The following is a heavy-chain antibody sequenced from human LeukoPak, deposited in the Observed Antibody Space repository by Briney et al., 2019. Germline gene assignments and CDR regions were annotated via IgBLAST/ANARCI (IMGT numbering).Heavy chain of an antibody. CDR1: GGSISSSSYY. CDR3: ARRGGYDSTGTFDY. CDR2: IYYSGST. D-gene: IGHD5-12*01. Sequence: SETLSLTCTVSGGSISSSSYYWGWIRQPPGKGLEWIGSIYYSGSTYYNPSLKSRVTISVDTSKNQFSLKLSSVTAADTAVYYCARRGGYDSTGTFDYWGQGTLVTVSS. V-gene: IGHV4-39*01. J-gene: IGHJ4*02.